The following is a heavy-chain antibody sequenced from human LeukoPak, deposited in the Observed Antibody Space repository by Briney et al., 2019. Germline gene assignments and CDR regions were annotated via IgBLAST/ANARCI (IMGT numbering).Heavy chain of an antibody. CDR3: ARGLYGDYSY. CDR2: INHSGST. J-gene: IGHJ4*02. V-gene: IGHV4-34*01. Sequence: SETLSLTCAVCGGSFNDYYWSWIRQPPGKGLEWIGEINHSGSTNYNPSLKSRVTISVDTSKNQFSLKLSSVTAADTAVYYCARGLYGDYSYWGQGTLVTVSS. CDR1: GGSFNDYY. D-gene: IGHD4-17*01.